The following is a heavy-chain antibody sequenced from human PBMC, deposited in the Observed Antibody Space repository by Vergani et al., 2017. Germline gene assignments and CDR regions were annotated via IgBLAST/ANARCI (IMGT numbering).Heavy chain of an antibody. V-gene: IGHV4-39*07. CDR1: GGSISSSSYY. CDR2: IYYSGST. CDR3: ARDTWRWIQLWWDYYGMDV. Sequence: QLQLQESGPGLVKPSETLSLTCTVSGGSISSSSYYWGWIRQPPGKGLEWIGSIYYSGSTYYNPSLKSRVTISVDTSKNQFSLKLSSVTAADTAVYYCARDTWRWIQLWWDYYGMDVWGQGTTVTVSS. J-gene: IGHJ6*02. D-gene: IGHD5-18*01.